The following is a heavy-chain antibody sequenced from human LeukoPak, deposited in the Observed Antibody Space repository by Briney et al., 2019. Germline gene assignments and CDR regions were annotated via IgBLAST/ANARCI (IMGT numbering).Heavy chain of an antibody. J-gene: IGHJ6*03. CDR3: ARGRSEYYYYYMDV. CDR2: INHSGST. V-gene: IGHV4-34*01. CDR1: GGSFSGYY. Sequence: SGTLSLTCAVYGGSFSGYYWSWIRQPPGKGLEWIGEINHSGSTNYNPSLKSRVTISVDTSKNQFSLKLSSVTAADTAVYYCARGRSEYYYYYMDVWGKGTTVTVSS.